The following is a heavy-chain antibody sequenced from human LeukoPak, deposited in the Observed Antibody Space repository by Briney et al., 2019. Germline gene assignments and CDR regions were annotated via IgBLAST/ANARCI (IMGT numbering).Heavy chain of an antibody. CDR2: ISWNSGSI. Sequence: PGGSLRLSCAASGFTFDDYAMHWVRQAPGKGLEWVSGISWNSGSIGYADSVKGRFTISRDNAKNSLYLQMNSLRAEDMALYYCAKDIDSSYGSGTRFDPWGQGTLVTVSS. J-gene: IGHJ5*02. CDR1: GFTFDDYA. CDR3: AKDIDSSYGSGTRFDP. D-gene: IGHD3-10*01. V-gene: IGHV3-9*03.